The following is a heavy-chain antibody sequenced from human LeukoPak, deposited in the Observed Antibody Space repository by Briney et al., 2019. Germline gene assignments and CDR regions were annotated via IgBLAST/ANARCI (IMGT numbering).Heavy chain of an antibody. V-gene: IGHV3-23*01. Sequence: QPGGSLRLSCAASGFILRSYAMSWVRQAPGKGLEWVSLVSGRDENTYYADSVEGRFTISRDNSENTVYLQMNSLRAEDSAVYYCVKRSDYGDSGNYFDYWGQGTPATVSS. CDR2: VSGRDENT. J-gene: IGHJ4*02. D-gene: IGHD4-17*01. CDR3: VKRSDYGDSGNYFDY. CDR1: GFILRSYA.